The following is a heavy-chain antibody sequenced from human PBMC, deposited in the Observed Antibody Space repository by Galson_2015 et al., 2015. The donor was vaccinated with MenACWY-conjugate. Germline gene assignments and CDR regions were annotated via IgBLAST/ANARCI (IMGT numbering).Heavy chain of an antibody. CDR3: ARGPRGQLPGVDFDY. J-gene: IGHJ4*02. D-gene: IGHD1-26*01. V-gene: IGHV3-7*03. Sequence: SLRLSCAASGFTLSSYWMSWARQAPGKGLEWVAIIKQDGNDKEYLDSVKGRFTISRDNARNSLYLQMNSLRAEDTAIYYCARGPRGQLPGVDFDYWGQGTLVTVSS. CDR1: GFTLSSYW. CDR2: IKQDGNDK.